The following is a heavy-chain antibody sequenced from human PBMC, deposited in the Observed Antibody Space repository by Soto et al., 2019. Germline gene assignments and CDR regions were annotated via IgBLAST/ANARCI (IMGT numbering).Heavy chain of an antibody. CDR3: ARGRLRLGELSVYYFDY. Sequence: PSETLSLTCTVSGGSISSYYWSWIRQPPGKGLEWIGYIYYSGITNYNPSLKSRVTISVDTSKNQFSLKLSSVTAADTAVYYCARGRLRLGELSVYYFDYWGPGTMVTVYS. J-gene: IGHJ4*02. V-gene: IGHV4-59*01. CDR2: IYYSGIT. CDR1: GGSISSYY. D-gene: IGHD3-16*02.